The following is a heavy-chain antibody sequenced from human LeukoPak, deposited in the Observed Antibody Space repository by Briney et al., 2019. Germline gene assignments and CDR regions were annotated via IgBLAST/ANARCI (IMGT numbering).Heavy chain of an antibody. CDR2: ISTGNSNT. J-gene: IGHJ4*02. D-gene: IGHD3-22*01. CDR1: GDTFIRYG. Sequence: GASVKVSCKASGDTFIRYGISWVRQAPGQGLEWMGWISTGNSNTNYGQKVQGRVTMTTDTSTSTVYMELRSLRSDDTAVYYCARGLPPRRNSDSSGYYSYYFDYWGQGSLVTVSS. V-gene: IGHV1-18*01. CDR3: ARGLPPRRNSDSSGYYSYYFDY.